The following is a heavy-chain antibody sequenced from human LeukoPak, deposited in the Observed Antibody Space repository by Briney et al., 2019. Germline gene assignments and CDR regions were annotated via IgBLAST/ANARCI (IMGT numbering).Heavy chain of an antibody. D-gene: IGHD3-10*01. CDR1: GFNFSDYY. Sequence: PGGSLRLSCAASGFNFSDYYMSWIRQAPGKGLEWVSYISGSGSIIYYADSVKGRFTISRDNAKNSLYLQMNSLRAEDTAVYYCARVSWYGSGSSINFDYWGQGTLVTVSS. CDR2: ISGSGSII. J-gene: IGHJ4*02. CDR3: ARVSWYGSGSSINFDY. V-gene: IGHV3-11*01.